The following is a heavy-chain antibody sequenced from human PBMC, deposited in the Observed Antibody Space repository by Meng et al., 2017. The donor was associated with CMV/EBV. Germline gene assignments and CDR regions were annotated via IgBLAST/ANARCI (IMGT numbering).Heavy chain of an antibody. CDR1: GFTVSSNY. CDR3: LLVFGRGVIDY. V-gene: IGHV3-66*01. Sequence: EVKLVESGGGFVQPGGSLRLSGAASGFTVSSNYMGWVRQAPGKGLEWVSVIYSGGSTYYADSVKGRFTISRDNSKNTLYLQMNSLRAEDTAVYYCLLVFGRGVIDYWGQGTLVTVSS. CDR2: IYSGGST. D-gene: IGHD3-3*02. J-gene: IGHJ4*02.